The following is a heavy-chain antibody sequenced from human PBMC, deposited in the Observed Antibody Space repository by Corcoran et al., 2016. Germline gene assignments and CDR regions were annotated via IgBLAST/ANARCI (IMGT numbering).Heavy chain of an antibody. CDR2: IKSKTDGGTT. J-gene: IGHJ6*02. CDR3: TTALGYVTNGVCYTDYYYDGRDV. V-gene: IGHV3-15*01. Sequence: EVQLVESGGGLVKPGGTLRLYWAASGFPFSNAWISWVRQAPGKGLEWVGRIKSKTDGGTTDYAAPVKGRFTISRDDSKNTRYLQMNSLKSEETAVYDFTTALGYVTNGVCYTDYYYDGRDVWGQGTTVTVSS. CDR1: GFPFSNAW. D-gene: IGHD2-8*01.